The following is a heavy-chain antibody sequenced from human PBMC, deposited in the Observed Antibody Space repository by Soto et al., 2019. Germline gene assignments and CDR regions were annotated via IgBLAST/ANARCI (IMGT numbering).Heavy chain of an antibody. CDR1: GFTFSSYA. CDR2: ISGSGGST. J-gene: IGHJ5*02. V-gene: IGHV3-23*01. CDR3: AKDEKYCSSTSCHQDWFDP. Sequence: GGSMRLSSAASGFTFSSYAMSWVRQATGKGLEWVSAISGSGGSTYYADSVKGRFTISRDNSKNTLYLQMNSLRAEDTAVYYCAKDEKYCSSTSCHQDWFDPWGQGTLVTVSS. D-gene: IGHD2-2*01.